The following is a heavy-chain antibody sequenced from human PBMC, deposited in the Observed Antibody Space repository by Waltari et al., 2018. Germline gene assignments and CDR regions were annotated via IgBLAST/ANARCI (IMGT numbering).Heavy chain of an antibody. CDR2: IYSGGST. Sequence: EVQLLESGGGLVQPGGSLRLSCAASGFTFSSYAMRWVRQAPGKGLEWVSVIYSGGSTYYADSGKGRFTISRDNSKNTLYLQMNSLRAEDTAVYYCQRYYYDSSGYPLFDYWGQGTLVTVSS. V-gene: IGHV3-23*03. CDR1: GFTFSSYA. J-gene: IGHJ4*02. CDR3: QRYYYDSSGYPLFDY. D-gene: IGHD3-22*01.